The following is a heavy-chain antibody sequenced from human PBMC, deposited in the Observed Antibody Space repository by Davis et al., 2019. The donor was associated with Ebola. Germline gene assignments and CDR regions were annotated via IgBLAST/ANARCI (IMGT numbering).Heavy chain of an antibody. CDR2: ISGSGGST. V-gene: IGHV3-23*01. Sequence: GESLKISCAASGFTFSSYGMHWVRQAPGKGLEWVSAISGSGGSTYYADSVKGRFTISRDNSKNTLYLQMNSLRAEDTAVYYCAVVGATVYWGQGTLVTVSS. D-gene: IGHD1-26*01. CDR1: GFTFSSYG. CDR3: AVVGATVY. J-gene: IGHJ4*02.